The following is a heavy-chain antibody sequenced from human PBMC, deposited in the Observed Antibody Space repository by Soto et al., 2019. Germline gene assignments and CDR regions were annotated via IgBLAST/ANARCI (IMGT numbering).Heavy chain of an antibody. D-gene: IGHD4-4*01. J-gene: IGHJ4*02. CDR1: GDKSAGHW. CDR2: IYPSDSDT. Sequence: VDSLNIPSQVLGDKSAGHWIGWVPLVTGKGLEWMGLIYPSDSDTRYGPSFQGQVSISADRSISTAYLQWSSLKASDAAMYYCARQSNDAEGFDSWGQGSLVTFSS. CDR3: ARQSNDAEGFDS. V-gene: IGHV5-51*01.